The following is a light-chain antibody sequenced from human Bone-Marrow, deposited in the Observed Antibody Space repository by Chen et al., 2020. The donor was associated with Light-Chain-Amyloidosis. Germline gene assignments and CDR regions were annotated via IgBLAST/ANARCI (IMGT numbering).Light chain of an antibody. CDR3: QQYGSPPLFT. V-gene: IGKV3-20*01. CDR1: QIVGSDY. Sequence: EIVLTQSPGTLSLSPGERATLSCRASQIVGSDYLAWYQQIPGQAPRLLIYGASSRATGIPDRFSGSGSRTDFTLTISRLEPEDFAVYFCQQYGSPPLFTFGPGTKLDIQ. J-gene: IGKJ3*01. CDR2: GAS.